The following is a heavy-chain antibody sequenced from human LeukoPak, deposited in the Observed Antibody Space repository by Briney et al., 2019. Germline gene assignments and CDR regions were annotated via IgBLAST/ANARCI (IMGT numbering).Heavy chain of an antibody. CDR1: GYTFTSYG. CDR2: ISAYNGNT. Sequence: GASVKVSCKASGYTFTSYGISWVRQAPGQGLEWMGWISAYNGNTNYAQKLQGRVTMTTDTSTSTAYMELRSLRSDDTAVYYCARLTGDIVVVPAAISSDYYYYYYMDVWGKGTTVTVSS. V-gene: IGHV1-18*01. D-gene: IGHD2-2*02. CDR3: ARLTGDIVVVPAAISSDYYYYYYMDV. J-gene: IGHJ6*03.